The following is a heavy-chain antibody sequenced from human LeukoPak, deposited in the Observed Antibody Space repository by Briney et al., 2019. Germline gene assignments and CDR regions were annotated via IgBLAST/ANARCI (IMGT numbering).Heavy chain of an antibody. D-gene: IGHD2-2*01. Sequence: SETLSLTCAVYGGSFSGYYWSWIRQPPGKGLEWIGEINHSGNTNYNPSLKSRVTISVDTSKNQFSLKLSSVTAADTAVYYCARVGLGYCSSTSCLNWFDPWGQGTLVTVSS. CDR2: INHSGNT. J-gene: IGHJ5*02. CDR1: GGSFSGYY. V-gene: IGHV4-34*01. CDR3: ARVGLGYCSSTSCLNWFDP.